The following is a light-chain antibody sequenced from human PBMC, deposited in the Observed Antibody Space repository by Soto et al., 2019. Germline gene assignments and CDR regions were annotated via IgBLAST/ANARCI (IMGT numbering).Light chain of an antibody. CDR2: DAS. Sequence: EIVLTQSPATLSLAPGERATLSCRASQSVSSYLAWYQEQPGQAPRLLLYDASNRATGIPARFSGSGSGTDFTLTISSLETEDFAVYDCQQRSNWPPITFGQGTRLEI. CDR1: QSVSSY. J-gene: IGKJ5*01. V-gene: IGKV3-11*01. CDR3: QQRSNWPPIT.